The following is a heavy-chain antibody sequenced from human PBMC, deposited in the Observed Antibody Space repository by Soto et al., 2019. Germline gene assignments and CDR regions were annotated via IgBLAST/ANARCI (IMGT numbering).Heavy chain of an antibody. D-gene: IGHD2-15*01. J-gene: IGHJ5*01. Sequence: PSVKVSCKASGYTFSSYYMNWVRQAPGQGLEWLGIINPSGGYTTYAQRFLGRVTISVDSSKNQFSLNLTSVTAADTAVYYCARLGGFFQALDSWGRGTLVTVSS. CDR3: ARLGGFFQALDS. CDR1: GYTFSSYY. V-gene: IGHV1-46*01. CDR2: INPSGGYT.